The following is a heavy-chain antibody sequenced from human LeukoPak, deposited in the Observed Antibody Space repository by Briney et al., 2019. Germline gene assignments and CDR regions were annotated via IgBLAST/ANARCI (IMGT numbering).Heavy chain of an antibody. Sequence: GSLRLSCAASGFTFSDYYMSWIRQAPGKGLECVSYISSSGSTIYYADSVKGRFTISRDNAKNSLYLQMNSLRAEDTAVYYCASTRGSYNYYYYYMDVWGKGTTVTVSS. J-gene: IGHJ6*03. CDR2: ISSSGSTI. D-gene: IGHD3-16*01. CDR1: GFTFSDYY. V-gene: IGHV3-11*01. CDR3: ASTRGSYNYYYYYMDV.